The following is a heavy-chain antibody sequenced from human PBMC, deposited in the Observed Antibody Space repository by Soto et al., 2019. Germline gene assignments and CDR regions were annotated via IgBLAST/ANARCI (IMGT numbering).Heavy chain of an antibody. CDR3: ARDCGTAICYGDY. V-gene: IGHV1-3*01. CDR1: GYTFTSYA. Sequence: ASVKVSFKASGYTFTSYAMHWVRQAPGQRLEWMGWINAGNGNTKYSQKFQGRVTITRDTSASTAYMELSSLRSEDTAVYYCARDCGTAICYGDYWGQGTLVTVSS. CDR2: INAGNGNT. J-gene: IGHJ4*02. D-gene: IGHD5-18*01.